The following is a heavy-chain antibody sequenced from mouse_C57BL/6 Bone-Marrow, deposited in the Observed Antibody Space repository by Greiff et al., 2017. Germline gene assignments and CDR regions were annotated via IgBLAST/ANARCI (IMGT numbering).Heavy chain of an antibody. V-gene: IGHV1-55*01. D-gene: IGHD2-3*01. CDR1: GYTFTSYW. J-gene: IGHJ2*01. CDR2: IYPGSGST. CDR3: AREGDGYYGYYFDY. Sequence: QVQLQQSGAELVKPGASVKMSCKASGYTFTSYWITWVKQRPGQGLEWIGDIYPGSGSTNYNEKFKSKATLTVDTSCSTAYMQLSSLTSEDSAVYYCAREGDGYYGYYFDYWGQGTTLTVSS.